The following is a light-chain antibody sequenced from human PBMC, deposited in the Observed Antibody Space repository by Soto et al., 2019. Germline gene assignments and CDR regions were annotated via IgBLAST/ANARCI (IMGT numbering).Light chain of an antibody. J-gene: IGKJ1*01. Sequence: EIVLTQSPGTLSLSPVERATLSCMASQSVSSSYLVWYQQKPGQAPRLLIYGASIRATGIPDRFSGSGSGTDFTLTISRLEPEDFAVYYCQQNGRSPPWTFGQGTKVDIK. CDR1: QSVSSSY. CDR2: GAS. V-gene: IGKV3-20*01. CDR3: QQNGRSPPWT.